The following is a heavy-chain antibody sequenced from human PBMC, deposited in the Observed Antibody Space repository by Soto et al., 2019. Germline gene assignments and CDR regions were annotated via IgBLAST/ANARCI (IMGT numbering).Heavy chain of an antibody. CDR1: GGSISSSSYY. CDR2: IYYSGST. CDR3: ASLPPRGYSYGRFDY. V-gene: IGHV4-39*01. J-gene: IGHJ4*02. Sequence: SETLSLTCTVSGGSISSSSYYWGWIRQHPGKGLEWIGSIYYSGSTYYNPSLKSRVTISVDTSKNQFSLKLSSVTAADTAVYYCASLPPRGYSYGRFDYWGQGTLVTVSS. D-gene: IGHD5-18*01.